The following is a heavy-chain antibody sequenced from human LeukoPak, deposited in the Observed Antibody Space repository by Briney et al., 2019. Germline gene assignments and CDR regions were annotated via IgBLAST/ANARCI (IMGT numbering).Heavy chain of an antibody. CDR2: ISSSGSTI. J-gene: IGHJ6*02. CDR3: ARALVPAANPGVHYYYGMDV. CDR1: GFTFSDYY. V-gene: IGHV3-11*01. D-gene: IGHD2-2*01. Sequence: GGSLRLSCAASGFTFSDYYMSWIRQAPGKGLEWVSYISSSGSTIYYADSVKGRFTISRANAKNSLYLQMNSLRAEDTAVYYCARALVPAANPGVHYYYGMDVWGQGTTVTVSS.